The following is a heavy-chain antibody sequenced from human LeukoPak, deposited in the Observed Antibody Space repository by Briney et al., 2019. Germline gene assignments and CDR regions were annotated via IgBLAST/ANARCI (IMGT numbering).Heavy chain of an antibody. V-gene: IGHV1-8*01. CDR1: GYTFTSYD. J-gene: IGHJ6*02. CDR2: MNPNSGNT. CDR3: ASSPRFDYYYYYGMDV. Sequence: AASVKVSCKASGYTFTSYDINWVRQATGQGLEWMGWMNPNSGNTGYAQKSQGRVTMTRNTSISTAYMELSSLRSEDTAVYYCASSPRFDYYYYYGMDVWGQGTTVTVSS.